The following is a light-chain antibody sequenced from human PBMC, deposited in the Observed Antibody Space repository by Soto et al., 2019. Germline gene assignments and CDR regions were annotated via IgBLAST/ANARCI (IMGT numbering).Light chain of an antibody. CDR3: QQYHTWLT. Sequence: DIQMTQSPSTLSAYVGDRVTITCRARQSISSWLAWYQQKPGKAPKLLIYKASSLQTGVSSRFSGSGSGTEFTLTISSLQPDDIATYYCQQYHTWLTFGGGTKVEIK. CDR1: QSISSW. J-gene: IGKJ4*01. CDR2: KAS. V-gene: IGKV1-5*03.